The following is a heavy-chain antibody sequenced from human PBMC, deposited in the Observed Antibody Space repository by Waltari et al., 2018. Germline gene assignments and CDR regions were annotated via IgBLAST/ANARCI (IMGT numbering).Heavy chain of an antibody. CDR2: IYASGST. D-gene: IGHD3-10*01. J-gene: IGHJ3*02. CDR3: ARLHWYSSGYYNDAFDM. Sequence: QVQLQESGPGLVKPSQTLSLTCTVSGASISSANHNFWSWIRQPAGEGLEWIGRIYASGSTDYNPSLKSRVTISVDTSKAQFSLKLSSVTAADTAVYYCARLHWYSSGYYNDAFDMWGQGTMVTVSS. V-gene: IGHV4-61*02. CDR1: GASISSANHNF.